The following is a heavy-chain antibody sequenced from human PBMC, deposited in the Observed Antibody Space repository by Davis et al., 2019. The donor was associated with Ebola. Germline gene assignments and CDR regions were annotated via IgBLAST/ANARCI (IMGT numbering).Heavy chain of an antibody. D-gene: IGHD6-13*01. Sequence: ASVKVSCKVSGYTLTELSMHWVRQAPGKGLEWMGGFDPEDGETIYAQKFQGRVAMTEDTSTDTAYMELSSLRSEDTAVYYCATDVVAAQPGDYWGQGTLVTVSS. CDR3: ATDVVAAQPGDY. CDR1: GYTLTELS. J-gene: IGHJ4*02. CDR2: FDPEDGET. V-gene: IGHV1-24*01.